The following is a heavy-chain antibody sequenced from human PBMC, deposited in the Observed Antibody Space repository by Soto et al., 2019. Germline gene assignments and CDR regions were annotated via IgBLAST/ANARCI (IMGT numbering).Heavy chain of an antibody. Sequence: QVQLVESGGAVVHPGTSLRLSCAASGFIFSDYGMHWFRQAPGKGLERVAVVSYDGESQVYADSVKGRFTISKDNSKNTLYLQMNSLKLEDSAVYYCARGVVRKPFDNWGQGTLVTVSS. V-gene: IGHV3-30*03. CDR1: GFIFSDYG. J-gene: IGHJ4*02. CDR2: VSYDGESQ. D-gene: IGHD3-10*02. CDR3: ARGVVRKPFDN.